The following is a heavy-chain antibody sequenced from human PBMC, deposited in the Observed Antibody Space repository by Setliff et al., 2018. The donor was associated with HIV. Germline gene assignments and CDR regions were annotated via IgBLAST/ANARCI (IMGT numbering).Heavy chain of an antibody. J-gene: IGHJ4*02. D-gene: IGHD5-12*01. CDR1: GGSISSYY. V-gene: IGHV4-59*01. CDR3: ARMYSGYDWSPAGARTRYFDY. Sequence: SETLSLTCTVSGGSISSYYWSWIRQPPGKGLEWIGYIYYSGSPNYNPSLKSRVTISVDTSKNQFSLKLSSVIAADTAVYYCARMYSGYDWSPAGARTRYFDYWGQGTLVTVSS. CDR2: IYYSGSP.